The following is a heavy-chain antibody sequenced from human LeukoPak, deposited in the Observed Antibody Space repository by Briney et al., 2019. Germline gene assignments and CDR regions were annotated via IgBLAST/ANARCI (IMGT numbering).Heavy chain of an antibody. J-gene: IGHJ4*02. CDR1: GGSFSGYY. V-gene: IGHV4-34*01. D-gene: IGHD2-15*01. CDR3: ARRYTLVGMIDF. Sequence: SETLSLTCAVSGGSFSGYYWTWIRHAPGKGLEWIGEIHHTGSTSFNPSLKTRISMSVDTSKDQFSLNLTSLTAADTAVYYCARRYTLVGMIDFWGQGALVTVSS. CDR2: IHHTGST.